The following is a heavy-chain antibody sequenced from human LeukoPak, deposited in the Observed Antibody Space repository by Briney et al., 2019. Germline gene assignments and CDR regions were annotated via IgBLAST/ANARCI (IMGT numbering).Heavy chain of an antibody. D-gene: IGHD1-26*01. J-gene: IGHJ4*02. CDR1: GASISKYY. CDR2: IHSSGGS. Sequence: SETLSLTCTVSGASISKYYWSWIRQNPEKGLEWMGHIHSSGGSSYYPSLKSRLTLSIDMSRNQLSLKLPSVTAADTAVYFCARLGSYHDFWGQGALVTVSS. V-gene: IGHV4-4*09. CDR3: ARLGSYHDF.